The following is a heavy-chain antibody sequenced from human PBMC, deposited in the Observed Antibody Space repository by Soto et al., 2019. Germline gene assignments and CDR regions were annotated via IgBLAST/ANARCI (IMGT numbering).Heavy chain of an antibody. CDR2: IRSKAYGGTT. Sequence: SLRLSCTASGFTFGDYAMSWFRQAPGKGLEWVGFIRSKAYGGTTEYAASVKGRFTISRDDSKSIAYLQMNSLKTEDTAVYYCTRDRRLITIFGVVIPRIDAFDIWGQGAMVTVSS. CDR1: GFTFGDYA. J-gene: IGHJ3*02. D-gene: IGHD3-3*01. V-gene: IGHV3-49*03. CDR3: TRDRRLITIFGVVIPRIDAFDI.